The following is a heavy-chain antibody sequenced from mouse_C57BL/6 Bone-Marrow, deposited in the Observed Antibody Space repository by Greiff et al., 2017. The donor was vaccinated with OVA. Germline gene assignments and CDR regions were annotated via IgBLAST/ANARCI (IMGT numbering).Heavy chain of an antibody. CDR3: ARDYDYDGVFDY. CDR1: GYTFTSYW. Sequence: QVHVKQPGAELVKPVASVKMSCKASGYTFTSYWITWVKQRPGQGLEWIGDIYPGSGSTNYNEKFKSKATLTVDTSSSTAYMQLSSLTSEDSAVYYCARDYDYDGVFDYWGQGTTLTVSS. D-gene: IGHD2-4*01. J-gene: IGHJ2*01. CDR2: IYPGSGST. V-gene: IGHV1-55*01.